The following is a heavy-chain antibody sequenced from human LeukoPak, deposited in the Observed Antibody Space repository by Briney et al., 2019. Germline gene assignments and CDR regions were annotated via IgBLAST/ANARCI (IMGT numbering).Heavy chain of an antibody. CDR3: ARARDSGYDSDAFDI. V-gene: IGHV4-61*01. J-gene: IGHJ3*02. Sequence: PSQTLSLTCTVSGGPINSGNYYWSWIRQPPGKGLEWIGYIYYSGSTNYNPSLKSRVTISVDTSKNQFSLKLSSVTAADTAVYYCARARDSGYDSDAFDIWGQGTMVTVSS. CDR2: IYYSGST. D-gene: IGHD5-12*01. CDR1: GGPINSGNYY.